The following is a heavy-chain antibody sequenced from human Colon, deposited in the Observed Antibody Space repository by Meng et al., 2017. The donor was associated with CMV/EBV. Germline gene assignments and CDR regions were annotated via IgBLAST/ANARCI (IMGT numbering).Heavy chain of an antibody. CDR2: ISRNSETI. J-gene: IGHJ6*02. V-gene: IGHV3-48*04. CDR1: GFNVSNYN. D-gene: IGHD3-3*01. CDR3: ARAPLTVFGAAASYDYHGMDV. Sequence: GESLKISCVGSGFNVSNYNMNWVRQAPGKGLEWVAFISRNSETIYHADSVRGRFAISRDNARNSLYLDMNSLRADDTGIYFCARAPLTVFGAAASYDYHGMDVWGQGTTVTVSS.